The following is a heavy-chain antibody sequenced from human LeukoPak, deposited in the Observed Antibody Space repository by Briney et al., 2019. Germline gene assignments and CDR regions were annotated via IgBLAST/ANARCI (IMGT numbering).Heavy chain of an antibody. D-gene: IGHD3-10*02. CDR2: IWYDGSNK. V-gene: IGHV3-33*01. CDR3: ARDRSVLWFDP. CDR1: GFTFNFG. Sequence: GRSLRLSCVASGFTFNFGMHWVRQAPGKGLEWVAVIWYDGSNKYYADSVKGRFAISRDDSKNTLYLQMNSLRVEGTAVYYCARDRSVLWFDPWGQGTLVTVSS. J-gene: IGHJ5*02.